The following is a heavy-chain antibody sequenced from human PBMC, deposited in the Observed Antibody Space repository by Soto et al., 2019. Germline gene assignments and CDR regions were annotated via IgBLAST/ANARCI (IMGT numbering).Heavy chain of an antibody. CDR2: ISGSGGST. V-gene: IGHV3-23*01. CDR1: GFTFSSYA. CDR3: AKDTPQLTIFGVPYYMDV. D-gene: IGHD3-3*02. J-gene: IGHJ6*03. Sequence: GGSLRLSCAASGFTFSSYAMSWVRQAPGKGLEWVSAISGSGGSTYYADSVKGRFTISRDNSKNTLYLQMNSLRAEDTAVYYCAKDTPQLTIFGVPYYMDVWGKGTTVTVSS.